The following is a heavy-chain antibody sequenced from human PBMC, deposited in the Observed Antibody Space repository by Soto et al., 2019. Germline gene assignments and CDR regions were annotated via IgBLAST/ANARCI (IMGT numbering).Heavy chain of an antibody. CDR3: ARDFDYLGRAEYYFDY. CDR2: ISSSSSYI. J-gene: IGHJ4*02. CDR1: GFTFSSYS. D-gene: IGHD4-17*01. Sequence: GGSLRLSCAASGFTFSSYSMNWVRQAPGKGLEWVSSISSSSSYIYYADSVKGRFTISRDNAKNSLYLQMNSLRAEDTAVYYCARDFDYLGRAEYYFDYWGQGTLVTVSS. V-gene: IGHV3-21*01.